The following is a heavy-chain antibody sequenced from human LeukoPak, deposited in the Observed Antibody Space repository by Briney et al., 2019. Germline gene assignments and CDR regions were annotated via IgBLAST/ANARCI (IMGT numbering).Heavy chain of an antibody. V-gene: IGHV1-69*04. Sequence: ASVKVSCKASGGTFSSYAISWVRQAPGQGLEWMGRIIPILGIANYAQKFQGRVTMTRNTSISTAYMELSSLRSEDTAVYYCARGLVGPGDGMDVWGQGTTVTVSS. CDR1: GGTFSSYA. CDR2: IIPILGIA. D-gene: IGHD2-21*01. J-gene: IGHJ6*02. CDR3: ARGLVGPGDGMDV.